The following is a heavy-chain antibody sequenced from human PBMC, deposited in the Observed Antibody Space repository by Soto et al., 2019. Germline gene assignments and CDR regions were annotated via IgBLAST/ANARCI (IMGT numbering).Heavy chain of an antibody. CDR1: GFTFSSYA. Sequence: GGSLRLSCAASGFTFSSYAMSWVRQAPGKGLEWVSAISGSGGSTYYADSVKGRFTISRDNSKNTLYLQMNSLRAEDTAVYYCAKGQRLGLKQWLVSGNHYFDYWGQGTLVTVSS. J-gene: IGHJ4*02. V-gene: IGHV3-23*01. CDR3: AKGQRLGLKQWLVSGNHYFDY. CDR2: ISGSGGST. D-gene: IGHD6-19*01.